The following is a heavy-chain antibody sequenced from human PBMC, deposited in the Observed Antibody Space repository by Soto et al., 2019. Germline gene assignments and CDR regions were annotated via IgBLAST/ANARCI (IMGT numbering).Heavy chain of an antibody. CDR2: ISSTSSYI. Sequence: EVQLVESGGGLVKPGGSLRLSCVASGFTFSTYSMNWVRQAPGKGLEWVSSISSTSSYIYYADSVKGRFTVSRDNAKNSLYLQMNSLRAEDTAVYYCARKYYGETYWYVDLWGRGTLVTVSS. CDR3: ARKYYGETYWYVDL. V-gene: IGHV3-21*01. CDR1: GFTFSTYS. D-gene: IGHD4-17*01. J-gene: IGHJ2*01.